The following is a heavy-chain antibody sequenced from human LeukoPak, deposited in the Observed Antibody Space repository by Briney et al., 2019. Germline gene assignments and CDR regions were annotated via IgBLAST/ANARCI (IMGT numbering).Heavy chain of an antibody. V-gene: IGHV3-48*03. D-gene: IGHD1-26*01. CDR1: GFTFSSYE. J-gene: IGHJ4*02. Sequence: GGSLRLSCAASGFTFSSYEMNWVRQAPGKGLEWVSYISSSGSTIYYADSVKGRFTISRDNSKNTLYLQMNSLRAEDTAVYYCAKDGKVGATDYWGQGTLVTVSS. CDR3: AKDGKVGATDY. CDR2: ISSSGSTI.